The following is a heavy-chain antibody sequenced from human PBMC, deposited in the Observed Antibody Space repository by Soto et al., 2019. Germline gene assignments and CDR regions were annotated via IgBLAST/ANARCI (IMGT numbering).Heavy chain of an antibody. CDR1: GFTFSSYA. J-gene: IGHJ4*02. CDR3: ARSHCSSTSCYPFDY. CDR2: ISYDGSNK. D-gene: IGHD2-2*01. Sequence: VGSLRLSCAASGFTFSSYAMHWVRQAPGKGLEWVAVISYDGSNKYYADSVKGRFTISRDNSKNTLYLQMNSLRAEDTAVYYCARSHCSSTSCYPFDYWGQGTLVTVSS. V-gene: IGHV3-30-3*01.